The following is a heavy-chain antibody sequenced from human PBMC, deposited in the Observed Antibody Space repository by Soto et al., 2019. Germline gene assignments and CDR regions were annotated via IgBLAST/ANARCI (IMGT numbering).Heavy chain of an antibody. CDR1: GFSLSTSGVG. J-gene: IGHJ4*02. Sequence: QITLKESGPTLVKPTQTLTLTCTFSGFSLSTSGVGVGWIRQPPGKALEWLALIYWDDDKRYSPSLKSRLTRTKDTSKNKVVLTMTNLDPVDTATYYCARANYPASYCACWGQGTLVTVSS. CDR2: IYWDDDK. D-gene: IGHD4-4*01. V-gene: IGHV2-5*02. CDR3: ARANYPASYCAC.